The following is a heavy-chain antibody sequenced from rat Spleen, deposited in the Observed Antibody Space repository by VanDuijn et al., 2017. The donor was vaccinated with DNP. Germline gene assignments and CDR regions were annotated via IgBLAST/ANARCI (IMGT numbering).Heavy chain of an antibody. CDR1: GYTFTTYY. V-gene: IGHV1-43*01. D-gene: IGHD1-11*01. CDR3: AREGVFTLFDY. CDR2: INTGSGGA. J-gene: IGHJ2*01. Sequence: QVQLQQSGAELAKPGSSVMISCRASGYTFTTYYIGWIKQTTRQGLEFIGYINTGSGGANYNEKFKGKATLTVDKSSSTAFMQLSSLTPDDSAVYYCAREGVFTLFDYWGQGVMVTVSS.